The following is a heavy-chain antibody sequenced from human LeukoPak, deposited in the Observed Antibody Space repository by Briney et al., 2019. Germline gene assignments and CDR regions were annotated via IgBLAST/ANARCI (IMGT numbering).Heavy chain of an antibody. CDR2: IKQDGSEK. V-gene: IGHV3-7*01. CDR1: GFTFSSYW. D-gene: IGHD2-2*01. J-gene: IGHJ6*03. CDR3: ARDPSPRTSYYYYYMDV. Sequence: SGGSLRLSCAASGFTFSSYWMSWVRQAPGKGLEWVANIKQDGSEKYYVDSVKGRFTISRDNAKNSLYLQMNSLRAEDTAVYYCARDPSPRTSYYYYYMDVWGKGTTVTVSS.